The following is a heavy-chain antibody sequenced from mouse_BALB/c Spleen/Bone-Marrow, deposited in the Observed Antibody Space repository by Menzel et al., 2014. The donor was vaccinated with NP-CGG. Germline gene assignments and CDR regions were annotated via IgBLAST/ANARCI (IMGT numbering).Heavy chain of an antibody. D-gene: IGHD2-4*01. Sequence: EVNLVESGGGLVQPGGSLKLSCAASGFDFSSYWMSWVRQAPGKGLEWIGEINPDSSTINYTPSLKDKFIISRDNAKNTLYLQMSKVRSEDTALYYCARPALYYDYARFAYWGQGTLVTVSA. CDR2: INPDSSTI. CDR3: ARPALYYDYARFAY. J-gene: IGHJ3*01. CDR1: GFDFSSYW. V-gene: IGHV4-1*02.